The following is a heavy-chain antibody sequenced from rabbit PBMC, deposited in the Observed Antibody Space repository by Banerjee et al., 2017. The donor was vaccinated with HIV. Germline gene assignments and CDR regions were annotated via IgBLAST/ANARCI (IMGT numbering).Heavy chain of an antibody. CDR3: ARDLNIDNYAAFDL. CDR1: GFSLSGGQN. D-gene: IGHD6-1*01. V-gene: IGHV1S40*01. J-gene: IGHJ3*01. CDR2: IYTGSSGST. Sequence: EESGGGLVKPGAPLTLSCQASGFSLSGGQNMCWVRQAPGKGLEWIGCIYTGSSGSTYYASWAKGRFTISSTSSTTVTLQMTSLTAADTATYFCARDLNIDNYAAFDLWGQGTLVTVS.